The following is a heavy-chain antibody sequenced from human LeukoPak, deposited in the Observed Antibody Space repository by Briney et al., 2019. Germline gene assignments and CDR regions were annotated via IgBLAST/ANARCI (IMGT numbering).Heavy chain of an antibody. CDR3: ARLYYDSSGSYQICYFDY. CDR1: GGSISSSSYH. V-gene: IGHV4-39*01. D-gene: IGHD3-22*01. J-gene: IGHJ4*02. CDR2: IYYSDRT. Sequence: PSETLSLTCTVSGGSISSSSYHWGGNRQPPGMELEWVGSIYYSDRTYYNPSLKNRLSISANPSKNQFSLSLSSVPAAETAVYYCARLYYDSSGSYQICYFDYRGQGTLVTVSS.